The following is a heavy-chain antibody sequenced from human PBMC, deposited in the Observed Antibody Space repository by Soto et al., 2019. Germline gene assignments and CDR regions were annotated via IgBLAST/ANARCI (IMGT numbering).Heavy chain of an antibody. Sequence: QVQLVQSGAAVKKPGSSVKVSCKASGGTFSSYTISWVRQAPGQGLEWMGRIIPILGIANYAQKFQGRVTITADKSTSTAYMELSSLRSEDTAVYYCARAASSSWYVGAFDIWGQGTMVTVSS. CDR3: ARAASSSWYVGAFDI. D-gene: IGHD6-13*01. CDR1: GGTFSSYT. V-gene: IGHV1-69*02. J-gene: IGHJ3*02. CDR2: IIPILGIA.